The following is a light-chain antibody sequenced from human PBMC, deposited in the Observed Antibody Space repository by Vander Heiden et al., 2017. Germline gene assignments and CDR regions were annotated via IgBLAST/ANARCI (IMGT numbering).Light chain of an antibody. CDR2: DDG. CDR3: QVWDTTSDHPVV. CDR1: NIGTKS. V-gene: IGLV3-21*02. J-gene: IGLJ2*01. Sequence: SYVLTQPPSLSVAPGQTAKISCGGKNIGTKSVHWYQQKPGRALVLVVYDDGDRPSGIPERISGSNSGNTATLTISRVEAGDEADYYCQVWDTTSDHPVVFGGGTKLTV.